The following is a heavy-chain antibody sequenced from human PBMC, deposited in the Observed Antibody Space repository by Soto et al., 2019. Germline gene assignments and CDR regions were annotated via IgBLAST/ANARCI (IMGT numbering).Heavy chain of an antibody. CDR3: LRMRWNPYYMDF. J-gene: IGHJ6*03. Sequence: PGGSLRLSCAASGFTFSSYSMNWVRQAPGKGLEWVSYISSSSSTIYYADSVKGRFTISRDNAKNSLYLQMNSLRAEDTAVYYFLRMRWNPYYMDFWGKGITVTV. CDR1: GFTFSSYS. CDR2: ISSSSSTI. D-gene: IGHD1-1*01. V-gene: IGHV3-48*01.